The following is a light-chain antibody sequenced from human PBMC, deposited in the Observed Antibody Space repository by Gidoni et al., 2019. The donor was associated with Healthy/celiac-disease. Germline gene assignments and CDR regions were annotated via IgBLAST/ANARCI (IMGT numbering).Light chain of an antibody. CDR3: QQYGSSPLCS. CDR1: QSVSSIY. CDR2: GSS. J-gene: IGKJ2*04. Sequence: IVLTQSPGTLSLSPGERATLSCRASQSVSSIYLAWYQQKPGQAPRLLIYGSSSRATGIPDRFSGSGGGTDFTLTISRLEPEDFGVYYCQQYGSSPLCSFGQGTKLEIK. V-gene: IGKV3-20*01.